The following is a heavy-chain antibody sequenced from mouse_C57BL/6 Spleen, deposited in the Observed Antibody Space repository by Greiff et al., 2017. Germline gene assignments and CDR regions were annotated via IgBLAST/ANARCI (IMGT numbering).Heavy chain of an antibody. CDR2: IRNKANNHAT. D-gene: IGHD2-5*01. Sequence: EVMLVESGGGLVQPGGSMKLSYAASGFTFSDAWMDWVRQSPEKGLEWVAEIRNKANNHATYYAESVKGRFTISRDDSKSSVYLQMNSLRAEDTGIYYCTRTGSKTWFAYWGQGTLVTVSA. CDR1: GFTFSDAW. CDR3: TRTGSKTWFAY. J-gene: IGHJ3*01. V-gene: IGHV6-6*01.